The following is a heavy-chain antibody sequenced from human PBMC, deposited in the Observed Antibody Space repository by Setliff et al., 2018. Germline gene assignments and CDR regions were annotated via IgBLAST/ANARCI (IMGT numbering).Heavy chain of an antibody. V-gene: IGHV4-61*09. Sequence: SETLSLTCTVSGDSISSGSYYWTWIRQPAGKGLEWIGHFHTGGSTNYNPSLKSRVTISLDTSTNQVSLKLSSVTAADTAVYYCARGPNWNYEGAWDYRGQGTLVTVSS. D-gene: IGHD1-7*01. CDR2: FHTGGST. CDR1: GDSISSGSYY. J-gene: IGHJ4*02. CDR3: ARGPNWNYEGAWDY.